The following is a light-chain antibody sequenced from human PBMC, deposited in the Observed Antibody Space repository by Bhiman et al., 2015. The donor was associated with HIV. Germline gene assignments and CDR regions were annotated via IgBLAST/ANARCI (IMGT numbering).Light chain of an antibody. CDR2: YDS. CDR3: QVWESSSF. J-gene: IGLJ2*01. V-gene: IGLV3-21*01. CDR1: NIGSQS. Sequence: SYELTQPPSVSVAPGKTARMTCGGNNIGSQSVHWYQLKPGQAPVLVMYYDSDRPSGTPERFSGSNSGNTATLTISRVEAGDEADYYCQVWESSSFFGGGTKLTVL.